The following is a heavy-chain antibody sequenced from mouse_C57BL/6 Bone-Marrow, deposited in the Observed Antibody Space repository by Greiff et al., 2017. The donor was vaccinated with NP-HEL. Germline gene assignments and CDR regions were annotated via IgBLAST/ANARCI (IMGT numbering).Heavy chain of an antibody. D-gene: IGHD2-5*01. Sequence: QVQLKESGPGLVQPSQSLSITCTVSGFSLTSYGVHWVRQSPGKGLEWLGVIWSGGSTDYNAAFISRLSISKDNSKSQVFFKMNSLQADDTAIYYCARRAYYSNYVYAMDYWGQGTSVTVSS. CDR2: IWSGGST. CDR3: ARRAYYSNYVYAMDY. CDR1: GFSLTSYG. V-gene: IGHV2-2*01. J-gene: IGHJ4*01.